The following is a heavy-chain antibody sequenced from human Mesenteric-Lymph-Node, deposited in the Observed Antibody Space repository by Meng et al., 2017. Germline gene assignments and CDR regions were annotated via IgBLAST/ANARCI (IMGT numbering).Heavy chain of an antibody. D-gene: IGHD2-15*01. CDR3: ARGLWRCSGGSCYPLYYFDY. CDR2: ISYDGSNK. V-gene: IGHV3-30*03. Sequence: GGSLRLSCAASGFTFSDNYMSWIRQAPGKGLEWVAVISYDGSNKYYADSVKGRFTISRDNSKNTLYLQMNSLRAEDTAVYYCARGLWRCSGGSCYPLYYFDYWGQGTLVTVSS. CDR1: GFTFSDNY. J-gene: IGHJ4*02.